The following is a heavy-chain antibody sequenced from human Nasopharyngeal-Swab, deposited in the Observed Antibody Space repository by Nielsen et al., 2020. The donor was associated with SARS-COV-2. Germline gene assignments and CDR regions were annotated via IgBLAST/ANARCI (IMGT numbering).Heavy chain of an antibody. CDR2: ISYDGINK. CDR1: GFTFSSYA. V-gene: IGHV3-30*04. CDR3: ASSPGIAAPTGMDV. Sequence: GGSLRLSCAASGFTFSSYAMHGVRQAPGKGLEGVAVISYDGINKYYADSVKGRFTISRDNSKNTLYLQMNSLRAEDTAVYYCASSPGIAAPTGMDVWGQGTTVTVSS. D-gene: IGHD6-13*01. J-gene: IGHJ6*02.